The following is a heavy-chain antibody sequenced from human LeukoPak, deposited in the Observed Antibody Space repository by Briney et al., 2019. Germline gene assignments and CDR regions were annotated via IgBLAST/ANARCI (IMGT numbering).Heavy chain of an antibody. V-gene: IGHV4-34*01. CDR2: INHSGST. Sequence: SETLSLTCAVYGGSFSGYYWSWIRQPPGKGLEWIGEINHSGSTNYNPSLKSRVTISVDTSKNQFSLKLSSVTAADTAVYYCARHETGGNWFDPWGQGTLVTVSS. D-gene: IGHD1-1*01. J-gene: IGHJ5*02. CDR1: GGSFSGYY. CDR3: ARHETGGNWFDP.